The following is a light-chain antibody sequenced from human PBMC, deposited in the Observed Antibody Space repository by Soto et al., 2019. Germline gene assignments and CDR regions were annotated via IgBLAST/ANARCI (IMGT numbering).Light chain of an antibody. V-gene: IGKV1-5*01. CDR3: QQYSDFLIS. CDR1: QSISRS. CDR2: DAS. Sequence: DIQMTQSPSTLSASVGDRVTITCRASQSISRSLAWYQQKPGKAPNILIYDASSLEGGVPSRFSGSGFGTEFTLTITNLQPADFATYYCQQYSDFLISFGPGTTVDFK. J-gene: IGKJ3*01.